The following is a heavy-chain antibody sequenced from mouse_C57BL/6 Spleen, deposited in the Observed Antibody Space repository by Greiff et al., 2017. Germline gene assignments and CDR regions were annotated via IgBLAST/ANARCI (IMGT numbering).Heavy chain of an antibody. CDR1: GFTFSRYT. V-gene: IGHV5-9*01. Sequence: EVQVVESGGGLVKPGGSLKFSCAASGFTFSRYTMSWVRQTPEKRLEWVATISGGGGNTYYPDSVKGRFTISRDIAKNTLCLQMSSRRSEDTALYYCARQGDYGSSHWYFDVWGTGTTVTVAS. CDR2: ISGGGGNT. D-gene: IGHD1-1*01. CDR3: ARQGDYGSSHWYFDV. J-gene: IGHJ1*03.